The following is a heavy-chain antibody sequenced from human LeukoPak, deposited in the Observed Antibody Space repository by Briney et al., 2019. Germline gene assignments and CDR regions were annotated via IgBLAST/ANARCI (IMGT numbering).Heavy chain of an antibody. J-gene: IGHJ4*02. CDR1: GFTFSSYW. Sequence: GALRLSCAASGFTFSSYWMSWVRQAPGKGLEWVANIKQDGSEKYYVDSVKGRFTISRDNAKNTLYLQMNSLRAEDTAVYYCAKVDSSSSSWGQRTLVTVSS. CDR2: IKQDGSEK. CDR3: AKVDSSSSS. D-gene: IGHD6-6*01. V-gene: IGHV3-7*01.